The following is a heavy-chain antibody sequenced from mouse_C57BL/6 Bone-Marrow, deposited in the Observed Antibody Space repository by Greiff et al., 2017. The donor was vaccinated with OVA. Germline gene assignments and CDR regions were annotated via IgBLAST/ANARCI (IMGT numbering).Heavy chain of an antibody. CDR3: ASYSNNYAMDY. D-gene: IGHD2-5*01. CDR2: INPYNGCT. J-gene: IGHJ4*01. Sequence: EVQLQQSGPVLVKPGASVKMSCKASGYTFTDYYMNWVKQSHGKSLEWIGVINPYNGCTSYNQKFKGKATLTVDKSSSTAYMELNSLTSEDSAVYYCASYSNNYAMDYWGQGTSVTVSS. V-gene: IGHV1-19*01. CDR1: GYTFTDYY.